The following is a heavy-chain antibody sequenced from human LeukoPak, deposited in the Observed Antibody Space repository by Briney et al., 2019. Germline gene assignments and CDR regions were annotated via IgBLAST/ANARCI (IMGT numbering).Heavy chain of an antibody. J-gene: IGHJ5*02. CDR1: GGSISSYY. CDR3: ARRGTSGYVSRDPIGLLDNWFDP. Sequence: PSETLSLTCTVSGGSISSYYWSWIRQPPGKGLEWIGYIYYSGSTNYNPSLKSRVTISVDTSKNQFSLKLSSVTAADTAVYYCARRGTSGYVSRDPIGLLDNWFDPWGQGTLVTVSS. D-gene: IGHD5-12*01. V-gene: IGHV4-59*01. CDR2: IYYSGST.